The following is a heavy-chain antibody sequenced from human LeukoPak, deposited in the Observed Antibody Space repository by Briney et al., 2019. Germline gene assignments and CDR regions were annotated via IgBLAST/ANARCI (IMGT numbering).Heavy chain of an antibody. CDR3: ARETSGSYFDY. V-gene: IGHV1-18*01. CDR1: GYTFTSYG. J-gene: IGHJ4*02. CDR2: ISAYNGNT. Sequence: ASVKVPCKASGYTFTSYGISWVRQAPGQGLEWMGWISAYNGNTNYAQKLQGRVTMTTDTSTSTAYTELRSLRSDDTAVYYCARETSGSYFDYWGQGTLVTVSS. D-gene: IGHD1-26*01.